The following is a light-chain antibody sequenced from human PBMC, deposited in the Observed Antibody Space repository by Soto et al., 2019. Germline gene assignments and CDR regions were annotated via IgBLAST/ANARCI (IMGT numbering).Light chain of an antibody. V-gene: IGKV3-20*01. CDR3: QQYGSSGT. J-gene: IGKJ1*01. Sequence: IVLTQSPGTLSLSPGERTTLSCRASQSVSNIYLAWYQQKPGQAPRLLIDGASNRATGIPDRVSGSGSGTDFTLTISRLEPEDLAVYYCQQYGSSGTFGQGTKV. CDR2: GAS. CDR1: QSVSNIY.